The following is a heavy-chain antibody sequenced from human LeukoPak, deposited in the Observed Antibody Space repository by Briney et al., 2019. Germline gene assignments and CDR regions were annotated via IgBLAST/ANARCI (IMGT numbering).Heavy chain of an antibody. J-gene: IGHJ5*02. CDR1: GFTFSSYA. Sequence: GGSLRLSCAASGFTFSSYAMSWVRQAPGKGLEWVSAISGSGGSTYYANSVKGRFTISRDNSKNTLYLQMNSLRAEDTAVYYCAKVKYSSSWGWFDPWGQGTLVTVSS. CDR3: AKVKYSSSWGWFDP. D-gene: IGHD6-13*01. V-gene: IGHV3-23*01. CDR2: ISGSGGST.